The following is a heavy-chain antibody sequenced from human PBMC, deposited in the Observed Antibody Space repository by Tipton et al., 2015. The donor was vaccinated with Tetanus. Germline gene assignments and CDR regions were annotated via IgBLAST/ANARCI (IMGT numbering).Heavy chain of an antibody. CDR2: VYFKGDT. J-gene: IGHJ4*02. CDR1: GGSISDNKYY. V-gene: IGHV4-39*02. Sequence: SGGSISDNKYYWGWIRQAPGKGLEWIASVYFKGDTYYSPTLKSRVTIAVDTSQNVFSLRMTAVTAADTAVYYCARPIKQWLVPVDSWGQGTLVTVSS. CDR3: ARPIKQWLVPVDS. D-gene: IGHD6-19*01.